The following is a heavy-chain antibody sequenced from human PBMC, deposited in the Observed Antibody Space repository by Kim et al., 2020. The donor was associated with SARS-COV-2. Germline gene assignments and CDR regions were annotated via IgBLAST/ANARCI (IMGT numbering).Heavy chain of an antibody. CDR3: VPYGYYFRGTHYYGMDV. Sequence: SETLSLTCAVYGGSFSGYYWSWIRQPPGKGLEWIGEINHSGSTNYNPSLKSRVTISVDTSKNQFSLKLSSVTAADTAVYYCVPYGYYFRGTHYYGMDVWG. CDR1: GGSFSGYY. CDR2: INHSGST. V-gene: IGHV4-34*01. D-gene: IGHD3-10*02. J-gene: IGHJ6*01.